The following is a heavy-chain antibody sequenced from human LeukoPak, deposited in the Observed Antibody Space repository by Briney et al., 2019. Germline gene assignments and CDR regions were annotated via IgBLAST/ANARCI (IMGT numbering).Heavy chain of an antibody. CDR3: AQGLSGWGGEYYFAY. D-gene: IGHD3-16*01. J-gene: IGHJ4*02. Sequence: GGSLRLSCAPSGFTFSSYAMSWVRQAPGRGLEWVSAIRGGGGSTYYADSVKGRFTISRDNSKNTLYLQMNSVIAEDTAVYYCAQGLSGWGGEYYFAYWGQGTLVTVSS. CDR2: IRGGGGST. V-gene: IGHV3-23*01. CDR1: GFTFSSYA.